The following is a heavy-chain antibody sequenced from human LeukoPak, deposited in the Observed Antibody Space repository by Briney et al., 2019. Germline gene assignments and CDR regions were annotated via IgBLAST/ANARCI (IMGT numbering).Heavy chain of an antibody. CDR2: IYKSMYSGGST. J-gene: IGHJ5*01. V-gene: IGHV4-4*07. D-gene: IGHD4-17*01. CDR3: VRDPTTVTTFFDL. CDR1: GDSIGAYY. Sequence: PSETLSLTCTVSGDSIGAYYWSWIRQPAGKGLEWIGRIYKSMYSGGSTDYNLSLKSRVTMSVDTSKNQLSLKLSSLTAADTAVYYCVRDPTTVTTFFDLWGQGTLVTVSS.